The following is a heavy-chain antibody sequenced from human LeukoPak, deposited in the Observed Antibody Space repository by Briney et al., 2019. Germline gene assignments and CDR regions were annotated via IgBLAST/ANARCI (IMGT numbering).Heavy chain of an antibody. CDR3: ARDRDGGWSFDY. CDR2: IVSNGDHV. CDR1: GFTFSTYP. D-gene: IGHD6-19*01. J-gene: IGHJ4*02. V-gene: IGHV3-64*01. Sequence: PGGSLRLTCAASGFTFSTYPMHWVRQAPGKGLEFVSSIVSNGDHVFYANSVKGRFTISRDNSKNTLYLQTGSLRAEDTAVYYCARDRDGGWSFDYWGQGTLVTASS.